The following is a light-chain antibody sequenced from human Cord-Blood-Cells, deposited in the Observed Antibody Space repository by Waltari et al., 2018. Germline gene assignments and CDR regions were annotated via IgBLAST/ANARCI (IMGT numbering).Light chain of an antibody. V-gene: IGLV2-14*03. CDR3: SSYTSSSTLVV. J-gene: IGLJ2*01. Sequence: QSALTQPASVSGSPGQAITIACTGTSSDVGGYNYVSCYQQHPGNAPKLMIYDVSNSPSGVSTRFSGSKSGNTASLTISGLQAEDESDYYCSSYTSSSTLVVFGGGTKLTVL. CDR1: SSDVGGYNY. CDR2: DVS.